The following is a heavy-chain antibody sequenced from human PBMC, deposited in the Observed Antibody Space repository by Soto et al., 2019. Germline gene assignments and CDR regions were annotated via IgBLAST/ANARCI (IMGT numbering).Heavy chain of an antibody. Sequence: QVQLVESGGGVVQPGRSLRLSCAASGFTFSSYAMHWVRQAPGKGLEWVAVISYDGSNKYYADSVKGRFTISRDNSKNTLYLQMNSLRAEDTAVYYCARDLSYRFDPWGQGTLVTVSS. CDR3: ARDLSYRFDP. D-gene: IGHD1-26*01. V-gene: IGHV3-30-3*01. CDR2: ISYDGSNK. CDR1: GFTFSSYA. J-gene: IGHJ5*02.